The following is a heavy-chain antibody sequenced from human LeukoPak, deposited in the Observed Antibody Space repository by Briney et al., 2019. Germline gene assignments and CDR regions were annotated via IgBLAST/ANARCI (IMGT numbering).Heavy chain of an antibody. CDR2: FYYSGNT. J-gene: IGHJ5*02. D-gene: IGHD6-19*01. CDR1: GGSISSYY. CDR3: ARAARGRIAVAGLNWFDP. V-gene: IGHV4-59*12. Sequence: PSETLSLTCTVSGGSISSYYWSWIRQPPGKGLEWIGYFYYSGNTNYNPSLKSRVTMSVDTSRNQFSLRLASVTAADTAVYYCARAARGRIAVAGLNWFDPWGQGTRVTVSS.